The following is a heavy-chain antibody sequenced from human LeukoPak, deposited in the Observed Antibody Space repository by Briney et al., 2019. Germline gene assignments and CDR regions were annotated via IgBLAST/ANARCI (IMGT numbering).Heavy chain of an antibody. CDR3: ARSRSRPLLPPLPKSQYYFDY. D-gene: IGHD2-21*01. CDR1: GGSFSGYY. CDR2: INHSGST. Sequence: PSETLSLTCAVYGGSFSGYYWSWIRQPPGKGLEWIGEINHSGSTDYNPSLKSRVTISVDTSKNQFSLKLSPVTAADTAVYYCARSRSRPLLPPLPKSQYYFDYWGQGTLVTVSS. V-gene: IGHV4-34*01. J-gene: IGHJ4*02.